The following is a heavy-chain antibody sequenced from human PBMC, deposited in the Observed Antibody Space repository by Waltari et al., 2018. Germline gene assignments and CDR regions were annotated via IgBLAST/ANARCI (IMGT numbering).Heavy chain of an antibody. CDR3: AKDHGVAY. D-gene: IGHD3-16*01. V-gene: IGHV3-23*01. J-gene: IGHJ4*02. Sequence: HLLESGGGLVQPGGSLRLSCSDSGLPFSIFAMSWVRQAPGKGLEWVSGISNSGGDTYYTDSVKGRFTISRDNSKKTLYLQMNSLRVEDTAVYYCAKDHGVAYWGQGTLVTVSS. CDR1: GLPFSIFA. CDR2: ISNSGGDT.